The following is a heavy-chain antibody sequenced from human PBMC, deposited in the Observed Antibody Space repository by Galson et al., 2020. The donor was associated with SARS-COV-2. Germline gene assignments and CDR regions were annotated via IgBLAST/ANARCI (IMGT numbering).Heavy chain of an antibody. CDR1: GYTLPELS. J-gene: IGHJ5*02. D-gene: IGHD6-6*01. CDR2: FDPEDRET. Sequence: ASVQVYCKVSGYTLPELSMHWVRQAPGQGLEWMGGFDPEDRETIYAQKFQGRVTMTEDTSTDTAYMELSSLRSEDTAVYYCATSTAIAARFWFDPWGQGTLVTVSS. V-gene: IGHV1-24*01. CDR3: ATSTAIAARFWFDP.